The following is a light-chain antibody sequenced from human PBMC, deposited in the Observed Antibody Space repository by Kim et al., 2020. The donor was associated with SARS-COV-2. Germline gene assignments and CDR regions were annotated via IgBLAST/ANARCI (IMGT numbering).Light chain of an antibody. CDR3: QVWDSSSDHRVV. J-gene: IGLJ2*01. CDR1: GLGSKS. CDR2: YDS. Sequence: PGKTATITCGGNGLGSKSVHWYRQKPGQAPVLVIYYDSDRPSGIPERFSGSNSGNTATLTISRVEAGDEADYYCQVWDSSSDHRVVFGGGTQLTVL. V-gene: IGLV3-21*04.